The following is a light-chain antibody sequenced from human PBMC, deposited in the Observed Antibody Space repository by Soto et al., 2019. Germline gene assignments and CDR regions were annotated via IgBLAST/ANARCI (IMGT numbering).Light chain of an antibody. CDR3: QQYNSSPWT. J-gene: IGKJ1*01. CDR1: QSISSG. CDR2: KAS. V-gene: IGKV1-5*03. Sequence: DIQMTNSLSTLSEFVGNRFTLICRAIQSISSGLAWYQQKPGKAPKLLIYKASSLESGVPSRFSGSGSGTEFTLTISSLQPDDFATYYCQQYNSSPWTFGQGTKVEIK.